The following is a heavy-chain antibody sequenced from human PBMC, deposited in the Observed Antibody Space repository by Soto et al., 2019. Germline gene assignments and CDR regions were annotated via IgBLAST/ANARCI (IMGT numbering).Heavy chain of an antibody. CDR2: ISAYNGKT. J-gene: IGHJ6*04. D-gene: IGHD2-2*01. CDR3: ARGSIVVVPAIYYYYGMDV. CDR1: GYTFTSYG. V-gene: IGHV1-18*01. Sequence: ASVKVSCKASGYTFTSYGISWVRQAPGQGLEWMGWISAYNGKTNYAQKIQGRVTMTTDKSTSTTYKELRSLRSEDTAVYYCARGSIVVVPAIYYYYGMDVWGKGTTVTVSS.